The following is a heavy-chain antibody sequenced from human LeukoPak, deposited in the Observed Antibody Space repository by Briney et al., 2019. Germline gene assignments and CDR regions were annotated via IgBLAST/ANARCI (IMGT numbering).Heavy chain of an antibody. V-gene: IGHV1-8*03. J-gene: IGHJ4*02. CDR3: ARGHRYYYDSSGPLDY. Sequence: ASVKVSCKASGYTFTSYGINWVRQATGQGLEWMGWMNPNSGNTGYAQKFQGRVTITRNTSISTAYMELSSLRSEDTAVYYCARGHRYYYDSSGPLDYWGQGTLVTVSS. CDR1: GYTFTSYG. D-gene: IGHD3-22*01. CDR2: MNPNSGNT.